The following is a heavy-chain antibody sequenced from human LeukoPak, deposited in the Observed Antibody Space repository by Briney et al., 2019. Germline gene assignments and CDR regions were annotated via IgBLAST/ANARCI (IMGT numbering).Heavy chain of an antibody. Sequence: SETLSLTCTVSGGSISSYYWSWIRQPPGKGLEWIGYIYYSGSTNYNPSLKSRVTISVDTSKNQFSLKLSSVTAADTAVYYCARGGDYQLGGFDYWGQGTLVTVSS. CDR2: IYYSGST. D-gene: IGHD3-16*01. CDR1: GGSISSYY. CDR3: ARGGDYQLGGFDY. V-gene: IGHV4-59*01. J-gene: IGHJ4*02.